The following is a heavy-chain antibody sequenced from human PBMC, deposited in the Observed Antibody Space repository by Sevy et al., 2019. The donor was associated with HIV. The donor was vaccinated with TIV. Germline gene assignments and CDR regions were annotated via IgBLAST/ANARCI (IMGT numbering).Heavy chain of an antibody. V-gene: IGHV1-2*02. J-gene: IGHJ4*02. CDR2: INPNSGDT. CDR3: ARDFRLRGYSYGSFDY. CDR1: GYTFTGQY. D-gene: IGHD5-18*01. Sequence: ASVKVSCKASGYTFTGQYIHWVRQAPGQGLEWMGWINPNSGDTKYRQDFQDKVTLTRDTSITTAYMELSGLKSDDTAIYDCARDFRLRGYSYGSFDYWGQGTLVTVSS.